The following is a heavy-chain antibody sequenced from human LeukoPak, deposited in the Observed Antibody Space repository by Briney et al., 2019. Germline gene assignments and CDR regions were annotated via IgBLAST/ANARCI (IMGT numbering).Heavy chain of an antibody. V-gene: IGHV3-74*01. CDR2: INSDGGTT. CDR1: GFTFGTYW. Sequence: GGSLRLSCGASGFTFGTYWMHWVRQAPGKGLVWVSGINSDGGTTTYADSVKGRFTISRDNSKNTLYLQMNSLRAEDTAIYYCAKEYTGTFSPFPSYFDNWGQGTLVTVSS. CDR3: AKEYTGTFSPFPSYFDN. J-gene: IGHJ4*02. D-gene: IGHD1-26*01.